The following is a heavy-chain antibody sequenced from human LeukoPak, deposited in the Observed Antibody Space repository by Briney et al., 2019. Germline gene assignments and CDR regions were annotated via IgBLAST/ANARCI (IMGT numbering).Heavy chain of an antibody. J-gene: IGHJ4*02. Sequence: SQTLSLTCTVSGGSLSSGSYYWSWIRQPAGKGLEWIGRIYTSGSTNYNPSLKTRVTMSVATSKNQFSLKLSSVTAADTAVYYCARLPMITFGGVKKHALADLIVWGQGTLVTVSS. D-gene: IGHD3-16*01. CDR1: GGSLSSGSYY. V-gene: IGHV4-61*02. CDR3: ARLPMITFGGVKKHALADLIV. CDR2: IYTSGST.